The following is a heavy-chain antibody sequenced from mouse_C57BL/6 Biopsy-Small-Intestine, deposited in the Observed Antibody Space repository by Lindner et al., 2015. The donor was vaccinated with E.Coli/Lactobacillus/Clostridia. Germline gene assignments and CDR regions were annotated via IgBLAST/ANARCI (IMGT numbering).Heavy chain of an antibody. D-gene: IGHD2-1*01. CDR2: INPSSGYT. V-gene: IGHV1-7*01. J-gene: IGHJ1*03. CDR3: TREIGYGNWGYFDV. Sequence: VQLQESGAELVRPGTSVKMSCKASGYTFTSYWMHWIKQRPGQGLEWIGYINPSSGYTQYNQKFKDKATLTADKSSTTAYMQLSSLTYEDSEVYFCTREIGYGNWGYFDVWGTGTTVTVSS. CDR1: GYTFTSYW.